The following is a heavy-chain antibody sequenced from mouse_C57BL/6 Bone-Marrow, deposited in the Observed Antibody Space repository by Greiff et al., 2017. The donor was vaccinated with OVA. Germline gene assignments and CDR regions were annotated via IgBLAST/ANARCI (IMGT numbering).Heavy chain of an antibody. J-gene: IGHJ4*01. CDR2: IDPSDSYT. Sequence: QVQLQQPGAELVMPGASVKLSCKASGYTFTSYWMHWVKQRPGQGLEWIGEIDPSDSYTNYNQKFKGKSTLTVDKSSSTAYMQLSSLTSEDSAVYYSAQGGGYYPYAIDYWGEGTPVTVSP. CDR1: GYTFTSYW. CDR3: AQGGGYYPYAIDY. V-gene: IGHV1-69*01. D-gene: IGHD2-3*01.